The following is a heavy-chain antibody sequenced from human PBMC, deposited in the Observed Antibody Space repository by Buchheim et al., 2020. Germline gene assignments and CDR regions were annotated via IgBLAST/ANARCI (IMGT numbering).Heavy chain of an antibody. J-gene: IGHJ4*02. CDR1: GFTFSTYW. CDR2: IDQDGRKT. D-gene: IGHD6-19*01. Sequence: EVQLVESGGGLVQPGGSLRLSCAASGFTFSTYWMTWVRQAPGKGLDWVANIDQDGRKTSYVDSLKGRFTISRDNARYSLYLQMNSLSAEDTAVYYCARGDIFVAGPFDYWGQGT. CDR3: ARGDIFVAGPFDY. V-gene: IGHV3-7*01.